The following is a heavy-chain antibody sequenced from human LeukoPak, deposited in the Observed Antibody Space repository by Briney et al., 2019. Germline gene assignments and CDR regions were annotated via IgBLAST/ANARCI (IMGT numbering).Heavy chain of an antibody. V-gene: IGHV1-69*06. CDR2: IIPIFGTA. D-gene: IGHD1-26*01. J-gene: IGHJ3*02. CDR3: ASSRIVGATSGAFDI. Sequence: ASVKVSCKASGGTFSSYAISWVRQPPGQGLEWMGRIIPIFGTANYAQKFQGRVTITADKSTSTAYMELSSLRSEDTAVYYCASSRIVGATSGAFDIWGQGTMVTVSS. CDR1: GGTFSSYA.